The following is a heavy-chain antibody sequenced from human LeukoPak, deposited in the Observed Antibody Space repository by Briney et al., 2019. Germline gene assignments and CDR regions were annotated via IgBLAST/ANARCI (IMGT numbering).Heavy chain of an antibody. CDR1: GYKFPDYW. CDR3: ARRLAEWQSWFDP. J-gene: IGHJ5*02. Sequence: GESLKISCKGSGYKFPDYWIAWVRQMPGRGLECMGIIYPGDSETTYNPSFQGHVTISADKSTNTAYLQWNSLKASDSGMYYCARRLAEWQSWFDPWGQGTPVTVSS. CDR2: IYPGDSET. V-gene: IGHV5-51*01. D-gene: IGHD3-3*02.